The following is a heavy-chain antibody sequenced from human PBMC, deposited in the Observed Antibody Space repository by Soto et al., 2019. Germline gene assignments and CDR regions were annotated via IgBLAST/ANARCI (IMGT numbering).Heavy chain of an antibody. CDR1: GFTFSSSG. Sequence: QVQLVESGGGVVQPGRSLRLSCAASGFTFSSSGXXXXXXXXXXXXEWVAVTSYDGSSGYYEDSVRGRFTISRDNXXXXXXXXXXXXXXXXXXXXXXXXXXXXXXXYFDYWGQGTLVTVSS. J-gene: IGHJ4*02. CDR2: TSYDGSSG. CDR3: XXXXXXXXXYFDY. V-gene: IGHV3-30*03.